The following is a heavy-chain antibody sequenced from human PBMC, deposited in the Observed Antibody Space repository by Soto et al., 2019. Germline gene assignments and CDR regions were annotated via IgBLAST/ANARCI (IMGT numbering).Heavy chain of an antibody. CDR2: VFYGGT. Sequence: ASETLSLTCSVSGRSMSSNYWSWIRQSPDKGLEWLGYVFYGGTDYNPSLGGRVSMSVETSKSQFSLKLTSVTVADTAVSYCASYRGVLYFKSWGPGIRVTVSS. D-gene: IGHD3-16*01. V-gene: IGHV4-59*01. J-gene: IGHJ4*02. CDR3: ASYRGVLYFKS. CDR1: GRSMSSNY.